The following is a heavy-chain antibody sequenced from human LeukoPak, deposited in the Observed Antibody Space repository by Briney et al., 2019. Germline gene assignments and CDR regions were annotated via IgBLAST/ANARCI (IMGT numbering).Heavy chain of an antibody. D-gene: IGHD3-9*01. J-gene: IGHJ3*02. Sequence: GGSLRLSCAASGFTFSSYGMHWVRQAPGKGLEWVAVIWYDGSNKYYADSVKGRFTISRDNSKNTLYLQMNSLRAEDTAVYYCARDQAQKVLRYLDWAPDAFDIWGQGTMVTVSS. CDR2: IWYDGSNK. CDR1: GFTFSSYG. V-gene: IGHV3-33*01. CDR3: ARDQAQKVLRYLDWAPDAFDI.